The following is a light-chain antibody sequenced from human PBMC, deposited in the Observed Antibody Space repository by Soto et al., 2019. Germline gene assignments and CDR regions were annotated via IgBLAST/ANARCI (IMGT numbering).Light chain of an antibody. Sequence: DIQMTQSPSSLSASVGDRVTITCRASQIISTYLNWYQQKPGKPPNLLIYAASTLQSGVPSRFSGSGSGTDFTLTISSLQPEDFATYYCQQSYSTPPMFGQGTKVEIK. CDR1: QIISTY. CDR3: QQSYSTPPM. CDR2: AAS. J-gene: IGKJ1*01. V-gene: IGKV1-39*01.